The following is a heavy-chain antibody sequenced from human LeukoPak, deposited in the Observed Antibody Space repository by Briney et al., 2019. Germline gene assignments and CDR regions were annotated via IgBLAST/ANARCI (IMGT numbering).Heavy chain of an antibody. J-gene: IGHJ4*02. CDR2: INPSGGST. CDR1: GYTFTIYY. Sequence: ASVRVSCKASGYTFTIYYMHWVRQAPGQGGERMGIINPSGGSTSYAQKFQGRVTMTRDMSTSTVYMELSSPRSEDTAVYYCARGYSSSDALDYWGQGTLVTVPS. CDR3: ARGYSSSDALDY. D-gene: IGHD6-6*01. V-gene: IGHV1-46*01.